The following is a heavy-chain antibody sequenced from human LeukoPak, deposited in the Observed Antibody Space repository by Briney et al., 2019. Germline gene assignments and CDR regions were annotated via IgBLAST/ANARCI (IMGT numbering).Heavy chain of an antibody. Sequence: PGGSLRLSCAASGFTFSSYGMHRVRQAPGKGLEWVAVISYDGSNKYYADSVKGRFTISRDNSKNTLYLQMNSLRAEDTAVYYCAKGAYYVFGDWGQGTLVTVSS. J-gene: IGHJ4*02. CDR2: ISYDGSNK. CDR1: GFTFSSYG. D-gene: IGHD3-10*02. V-gene: IGHV3-30*18. CDR3: AKGAYYVFGD.